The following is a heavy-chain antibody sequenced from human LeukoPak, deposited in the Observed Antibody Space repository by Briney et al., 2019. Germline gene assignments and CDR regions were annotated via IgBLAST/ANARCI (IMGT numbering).Heavy chain of an antibody. CDR2: ISSSSNYR. V-gene: IGHV3-21*01. CDR1: GFTFSSYS. CDR3: ARGNTVKAKNDAFDI. Sequence: GGSLRLSCAASGFTFSSYSMNWVRQAPGKGLEWVSSISSSSNYRYYADSVKGRFTVSRDNAKNSLYLQMNSLTAEDTAVYYCARGNTVKAKNDAFDIWGQGTMVTVSS. J-gene: IGHJ3*02. D-gene: IGHD4-11*01.